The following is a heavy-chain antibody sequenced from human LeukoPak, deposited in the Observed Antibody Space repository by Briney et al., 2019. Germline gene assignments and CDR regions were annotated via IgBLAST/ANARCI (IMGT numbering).Heavy chain of an antibody. CDR3: ARSDSKGWFDP. V-gene: IGHV4-59*01. CDR1: GGSISSYY. D-gene: IGHD2-21*01. J-gene: IGHJ5*02. Sequence: SETLSLTCTVSGGSISSYYWSWIRQPPGKGLEWIGYIDHSGNTNYNPSLKSRIIMSVDTSKNQVSLKLTSVTAADTAIYYCARSDSKGWFDPWGQGTLVTVSS. CDR2: IDHSGNT.